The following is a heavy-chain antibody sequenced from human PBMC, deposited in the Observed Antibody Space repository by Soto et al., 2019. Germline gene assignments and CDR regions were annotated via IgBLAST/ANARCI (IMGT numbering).Heavy chain of an antibody. J-gene: IGHJ6*02. CDR2: ISYDGSNK. CDR3: AKDLLAARPRYYGMDV. CDR1: GFTFSSYG. Sequence: QMQLVECGGGVVQPGRSLRLSCAASGFTFSSYGMHWVRQAPGKGLEWVAVISYDGSNKYYADSVKGRFTISRDNSKNTLYLQMNSLRAEDTAVYYCAKDLLAARPRYYGMDVWGQGTTVTVSS. D-gene: IGHD6-6*01. V-gene: IGHV3-30*18.